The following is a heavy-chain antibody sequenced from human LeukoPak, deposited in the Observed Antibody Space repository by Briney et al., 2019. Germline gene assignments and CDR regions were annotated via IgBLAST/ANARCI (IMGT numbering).Heavy chain of an antibody. D-gene: IGHD2-2*01. J-gene: IGHJ5*02. CDR2: IYYSGST. CDR3: ARHIRPVKGYCSSTSCYVWFDP. CDR1: GGSISSSSYY. Sequence: SETLSLTCTVSGGSISSSSYYWGWIRQPPGKGLEWIGSIYYSGSTYYNPSLKSRVTISVDTSKNQFSLKLSSVTAADTAVYYCARHIRPVKGYCSSTSCYVWFDPWGQGTLVTVSS. V-gene: IGHV4-39*01.